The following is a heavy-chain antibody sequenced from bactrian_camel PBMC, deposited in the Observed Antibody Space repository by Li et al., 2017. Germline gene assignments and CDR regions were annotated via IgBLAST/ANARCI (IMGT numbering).Heavy chain of an antibody. V-gene: IGHV3S1*01. CDR1: GYTVRHNC. CDR2: IYPGGAGQ. Sequence: QVQLVESGGGSVQAGGSLRLSCKVSGYTVRHNCVAWFRQFADNDREREREGLAAIYPGGAGQYYADSVKGRFTISQDSAKNTVYLQMNSLKPEDTGTYYCALDVSFSSDRCTRMDDKNYNYWGQGTQVTVS. CDR3: ALDVSFSSDRCTRMDDKNYNY. J-gene: IGHJ4*01. D-gene: IGHD2*01.